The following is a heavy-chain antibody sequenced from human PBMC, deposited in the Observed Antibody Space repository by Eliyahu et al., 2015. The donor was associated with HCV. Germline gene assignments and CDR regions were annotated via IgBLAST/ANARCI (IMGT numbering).Heavy chain of an antibody. Sequence: QVQLVQSGAEVKKPGSSVKVSCKPSGGTXXTYSIGWVXQXPGQGPEWMGGIIPIFNTPNYAHKFQGRVKITADRSTGTAYMEVTSLTSEDTAMYYCVRPSVASGSTYYFDFWGQGTLVTVSS. D-gene: IGHD3-10*01. CDR3: VRPSVASGSTYYFDF. CDR1: GGTXXTYS. CDR2: IIPIFNTP. V-gene: IGHV1-69*06. J-gene: IGHJ4*02.